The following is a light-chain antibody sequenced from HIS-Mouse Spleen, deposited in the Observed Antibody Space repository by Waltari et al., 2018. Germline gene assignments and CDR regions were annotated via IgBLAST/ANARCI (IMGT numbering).Light chain of an antibody. CDR3: CSYAGSSTWV. CDR1: SSDVGGYNY. V-gene: IGLV2-8*01. CDR2: EVS. Sequence: QSALTQPPSASGSPGQSVTISCTGTSSDVGGYNYVSWYQQHPAKSPKLMIYEVSKRPRGVPDRVAGSKAGNTTSLTGSGLQAEDEADYYCCSYAGSSTWVFGGGTKLTVL. J-gene: IGLJ3*02.